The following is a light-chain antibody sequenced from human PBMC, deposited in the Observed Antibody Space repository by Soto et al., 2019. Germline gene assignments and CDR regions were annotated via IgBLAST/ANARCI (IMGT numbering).Light chain of an antibody. Sequence: DIQMTQSPSSLSASVGDRVTITCRASQSISSSLNWYQQKPGKAPKLLIYTTSSLPSGVPSRFSGSGSGTDFTLTISSVRPEDFATYYCQQSYSTPPYTFGQGTKLEIK. CDR1: QSISSS. J-gene: IGKJ2*01. V-gene: IGKV1-39*01. CDR3: QQSYSTPPYT. CDR2: TTS.